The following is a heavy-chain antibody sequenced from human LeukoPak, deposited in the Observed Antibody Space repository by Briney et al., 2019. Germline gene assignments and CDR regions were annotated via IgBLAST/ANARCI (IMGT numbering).Heavy chain of an antibody. J-gene: IGHJ6*02. V-gene: IGHV3-23*01. CDR2: ISGSGGNT. D-gene: IGHD3-9*01. Sequence: GGSLRLSCAASGFTFSDYMSWIRQAPGKGLEWVSGISGSGGNTYYADSVKGRFTISRDNSKNTLYLQMDSLRAEDTAVYYCAKQPILSGYYSSNYYYYGMDVWGQGTTVTVSS. CDR3: AKQPILSGYYSSNYYYYGMDV. CDR1: GFTFSDY.